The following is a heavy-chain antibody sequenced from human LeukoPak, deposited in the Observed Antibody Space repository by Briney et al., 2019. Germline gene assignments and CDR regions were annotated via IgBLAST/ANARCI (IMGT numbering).Heavy chain of an antibody. J-gene: IGHJ4*02. Sequence: GGSLRLSCAASGFTFSSYEMNWVRQAPGKGLEWVSYISSSGSTIYYAGSVKGRFTISRDNAKNSLYLQMNSLRAEDTAVYYCARDYYGSGSSVDWGQGTLVTVSS. D-gene: IGHD3-10*01. CDR3: ARDYYGSGSSVD. CDR2: ISSSGSTI. V-gene: IGHV3-48*03. CDR1: GFTFSSYE.